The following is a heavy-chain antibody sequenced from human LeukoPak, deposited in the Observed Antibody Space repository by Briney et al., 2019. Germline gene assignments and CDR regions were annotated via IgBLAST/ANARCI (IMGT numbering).Heavy chain of an antibody. V-gene: IGHV1-69*05. J-gene: IGHJ6*03. CDR3: AREGSGWGYYYMDV. CDR2: IIPIFGTA. Sequence: SVKVSCKASGGTFSSYATSWVRQAPGQGLEWMGGIIPIFGTANYAQKFQGRVTITTDESTSTAYMELSSLRSEDTAVYYCAREGSGWGYYYMDVWGKGTTVTVSS. CDR1: GGTFSSYA. D-gene: IGHD6-19*01.